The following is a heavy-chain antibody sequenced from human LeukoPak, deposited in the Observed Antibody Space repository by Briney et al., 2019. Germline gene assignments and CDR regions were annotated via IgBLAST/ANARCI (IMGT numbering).Heavy chain of an antibody. CDR2: AYPAVSET. CDR1: GYDFSTFW. D-gene: IGHD2/OR15-2a*01. Sequence: GESLKISCKTSGYDFSTFWIGWVRQMLGRGPEFMGLAYPAVSETTYSPAFQGQVTLSADKSISTAYLQWSSLQASDSAMYYCVRDWKSTSCDPWGQGTLVTVSS. CDR3: VRDWKSTSCDP. V-gene: IGHV5-51*01. J-gene: IGHJ5*02.